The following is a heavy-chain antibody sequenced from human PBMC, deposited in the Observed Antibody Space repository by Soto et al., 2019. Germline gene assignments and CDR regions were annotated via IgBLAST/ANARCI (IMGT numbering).Heavy chain of an antibody. CDR1: GFTFSTFG. J-gene: IGHJ6*02. V-gene: IGHV3-30*18. CDR2: RSYDGGKE. CDR3: AKDLYRGEVGAINYYYYGLDV. D-gene: IGHD1-26*01. Sequence: QVQLVESGGGVVQPGRSLRLSCAASGFTFSTFGMHWVRQAPGKGLEWVAFRSYDGGKEFYAGSVKGRFTISRDNSKNTLYLQMNSLRAEDTALYYCAKDLYRGEVGAINYYYYGLDVWGQGTTVTVSS.